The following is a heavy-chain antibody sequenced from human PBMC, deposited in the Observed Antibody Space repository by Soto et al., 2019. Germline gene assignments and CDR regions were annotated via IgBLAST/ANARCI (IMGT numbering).Heavy chain of an antibody. J-gene: IGHJ3*02. V-gene: IGHV3-33*01. D-gene: IGHD3-22*01. CDR3: SRFIKDYDSSGYYYPAHAFDI. CDR1: GFTFSSYG. CDR2: IWYDGSNK. Sequence: GGSLRLSCAASGFTFSSYGMHWVRQAPGKGLEWVAVIWYDGSNKYYADSVKGRFTISRDNSKNTLYLQMNSLGAEDTAVYYCSRFIKDYDSSGYYYPAHAFDIWGQGTTVTVSS.